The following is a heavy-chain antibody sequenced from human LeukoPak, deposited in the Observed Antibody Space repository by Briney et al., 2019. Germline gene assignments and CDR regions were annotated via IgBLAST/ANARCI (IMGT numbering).Heavy chain of an antibody. CDR1: GGSISSGGYY. Sequence: PSQTLSLTCTVSGGSISSGGYYWSWIRQHPGKGLEWIGYIYYSGSTYYNPSLKSRVTISVDTSKNQFSLKLSSVTAADTAVYYCARDPYSSSWYGSWFDPWGQGTLVTVSS. D-gene: IGHD6-13*01. CDR2: IYYSGST. CDR3: ARDPYSSSWYGSWFDP. V-gene: IGHV4-31*03. J-gene: IGHJ5*02.